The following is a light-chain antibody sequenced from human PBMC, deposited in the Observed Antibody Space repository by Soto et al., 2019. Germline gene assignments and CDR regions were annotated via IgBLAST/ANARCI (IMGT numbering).Light chain of an antibody. CDR1: QSISSNY. V-gene: IGKV3-20*01. J-gene: IGKJ1*01. CDR2: DAS. Sequence: EIVLTHSPGTLSLSPCERATLSSRASQSISSNYVAWYQQKPGQAPRLLIYDASSRATGIPNRFSGSGSGTDFTLTISRLEPEDFAVFYCQQYGDSPTFGQGTKVDI. CDR3: QQYGDSPT.